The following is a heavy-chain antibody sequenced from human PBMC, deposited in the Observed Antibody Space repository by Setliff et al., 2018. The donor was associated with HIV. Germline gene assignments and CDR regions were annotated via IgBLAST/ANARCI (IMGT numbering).Heavy chain of an antibody. CDR3: ARQMTIPGVAVTPVAY. V-gene: IGHV4-59*08. D-gene: IGHD3-3*01. Sequence: KASETLSLPCTVSGGSIRSYYWSWIRQSPGKGLEWSGYVFYNGDTAYNPSLTSRLTISVDTSQSQFSLKLTSVTAADTAVYYCARQMTIPGVAVTPVAYWGQGALVTVS. CDR2: VFYNGDT. CDR1: GGSIRSYY. J-gene: IGHJ4*02.